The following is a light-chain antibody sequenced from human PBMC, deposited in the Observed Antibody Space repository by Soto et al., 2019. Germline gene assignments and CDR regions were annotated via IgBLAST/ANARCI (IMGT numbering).Light chain of an antibody. CDR1: QSVSSN. Sequence: IVMTQSPATVSVTQRERVTLSCRASQSVSSNLAWYQQKPGQAPRLLIYGASTRATGAPARFSGSGSGTEFTLTISSLQSEDLAVYYCQQYNNWLGTFGQGTKV. CDR2: GAS. CDR3: QQYNNWLGT. J-gene: IGKJ1*01. V-gene: IGKV3-15*01.